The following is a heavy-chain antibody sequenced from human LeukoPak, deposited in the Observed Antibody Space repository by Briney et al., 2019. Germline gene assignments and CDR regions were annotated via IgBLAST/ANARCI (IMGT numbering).Heavy chain of an antibody. J-gene: IGHJ4*02. V-gene: IGHV3-66*04. CDR2: IYSAGNT. Sequence: GGSLRLSCAVSGLSVSSNFMNWVRQAPGKGPEWVSIIYSAGNTYYADSVRGRFTISRDNSKNMLYLQMSRLRAEDTAVYYCARQQDATNPGYWGQGTLVTVSS. CDR3: ARQQDATNPGY. D-gene: IGHD1/OR15-1a*01. CDR1: GLSVSSNF.